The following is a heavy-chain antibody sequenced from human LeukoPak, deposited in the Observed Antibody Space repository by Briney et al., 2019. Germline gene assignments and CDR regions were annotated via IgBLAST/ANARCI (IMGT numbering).Heavy chain of an antibody. D-gene: IGHD3-22*01. J-gene: IGHJ5*02. CDR2: INHSGST. CDR1: GGSFSGYY. CDR3: ARGGYYDSSGFTNWFDP. V-gene: IGHV4-34*01. Sequence: SETLSLTCAVYGGSFSGYYWSWIRQPPGKGLEWVGEINHSGSTNYNPSLKSRVTISVDTSKNQFSLKLSSVTAADTAVYYCARGGYYDSSGFTNWFDPWGQGTLVTVSS.